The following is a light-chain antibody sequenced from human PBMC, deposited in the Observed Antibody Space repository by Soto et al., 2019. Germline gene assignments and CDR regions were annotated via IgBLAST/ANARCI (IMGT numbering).Light chain of an antibody. J-gene: IGKJ1*01. V-gene: IGKV2-30*01. CDR2: QVS. CDR3: VQGTHWPWT. CDR1: QGLVYSDGNTF. Sequence: DVVMTQSPLSLSVTLGQPASISCRSSQGLVYSDGNTFLNWFHQRPGQSPRRLIYQVSNRDSGVPERFSGSGSGTDYTLTISRVEAEDVGIYYCVQGTHWPWTFGQGTKGEIK.